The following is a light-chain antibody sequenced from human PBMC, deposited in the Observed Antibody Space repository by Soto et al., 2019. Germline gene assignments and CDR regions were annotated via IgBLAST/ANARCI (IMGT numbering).Light chain of an antibody. CDR2: GAS. V-gene: IGKV3-20*01. J-gene: IGKJ1*01. CDR3: QQFGSSSWT. Sequence: ESVLTQSPGTLSLSPGEKATLSCRASQSVSSSYLAWYQQKPGQAPRLLIYGASSRATGIPDRFSGSGSGTDFTLTVSRLEPEDFAVYYRQQFGSSSWTFGQGTRWIS. CDR1: QSVSSSY.